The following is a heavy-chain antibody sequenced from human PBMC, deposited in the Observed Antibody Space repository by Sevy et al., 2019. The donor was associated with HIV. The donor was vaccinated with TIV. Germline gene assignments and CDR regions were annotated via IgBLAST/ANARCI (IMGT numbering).Heavy chain of an antibody. Sequence: ASVKVSCKASGGTFSSYAISWVRQAPGQGLEWMGGIIPIFGTANYAQKFQGRVTITADESTSTAYKELSSLGSEDTAVDYCAGGPYRRSGPHPPYNYFGMDVWGQGTTVTVSS. D-gene: IGHD6-6*01. CDR1: GGTFSSYA. V-gene: IGHV1-69*13. CDR3: AGGPYRRSGPHPPYNYFGMDV. CDR2: IIPIFGTA. J-gene: IGHJ6*02.